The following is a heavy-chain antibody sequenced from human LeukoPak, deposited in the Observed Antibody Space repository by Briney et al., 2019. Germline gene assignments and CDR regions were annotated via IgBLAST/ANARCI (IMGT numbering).Heavy chain of an antibody. Sequence: SVKVSCKASGGTFSSYAISWVRLAPGQGLEWMGGIIPIFGTANYAQKFQGRVTITADESTSTAYMELSSLRSEDTAVYYCARSTTELLPLYYYYYMDVWGKGTTVTVSS. CDR3: ARSTTELLPLYYYYYMDV. J-gene: IGHJ6*03. D-gene: IGHD1-26*01. CDR2: IIPIFGTA. CDR1: GGTFSSYA. V-gene: IGHV1-69*13.